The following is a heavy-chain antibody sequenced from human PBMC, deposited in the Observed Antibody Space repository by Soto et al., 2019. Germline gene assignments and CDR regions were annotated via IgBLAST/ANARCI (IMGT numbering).Heavy chain of an antibody. J-gene: IGHJ6*02. D-gene: IGHD2-2*02. Sequence: ASVKVSCKASGYTFTSYGISWVRQAPGQGLEWMGWISAYNGNTNYAQKLQGRVTMTTDTSTSTAYMELRSLRSDDTAVYYCARGLVPAAIWYYYYGMDGWGQGTTVTVSS. CDR2: ISAYNGNT. V-gene: IGHV1-18*01. CDR3: ARGLVPAAIWYYYYGMDG. CDR1: GYTFTSYG.